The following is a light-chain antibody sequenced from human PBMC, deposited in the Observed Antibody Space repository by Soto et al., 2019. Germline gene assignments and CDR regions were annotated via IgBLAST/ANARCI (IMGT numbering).Light chain of an antibody. J-gene: IGKJ1*01. Sequence: ETVMTQSPATLSVSPGERATLSCRASESVNRNLAWYKQKPGQAPRLLIYGASTRATGISARFSGSGSGTEFTLTISSLQSEDFAVYYCQQYNNWPPWTFGKGTKVEIK. CDR1: ESVNRN. V-gene: IGKV3-15*01. CDR2: GAS. CDR3: QQYNNWPPWT.